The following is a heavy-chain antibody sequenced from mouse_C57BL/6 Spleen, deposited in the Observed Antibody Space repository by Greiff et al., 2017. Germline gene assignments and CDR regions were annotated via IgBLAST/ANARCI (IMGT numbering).Heavy chain of an antibody. Sequence: QVQLQQSGPGLVAPSQSLSITCTVSGFSLTSYAISWVRQPPGKGLEWLGVIWTGGGTNYNSAIKSRLSISKDNSKSQVFLKLNSLQTDDTARYYCATNYVEDFAYWGQGTLVTVSA. V-gene: IGHV2-9-1*01. J-gene: IGHJ3*01. CDR2: IWTGGGT. D-gene: IGHD2-4*01. CDR1: GFSLTSYA. CDR3: ATNYVEDFAY.